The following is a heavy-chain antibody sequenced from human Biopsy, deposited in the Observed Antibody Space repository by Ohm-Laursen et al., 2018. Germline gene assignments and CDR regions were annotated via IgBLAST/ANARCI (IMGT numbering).Heavy chain of an antibody. D-gene: IGHD6-19*01. CDR2: IYYSGST. V-gene: IGHV4-59*12. CDR1: GGYISSDY. CDR3: ARGRLRAVARFDY. Sequence: SDTLSLTCIVSGGYISSDYWSWIRQTPGKGLEWIGYIYYSGSTNYNPSLKSRVTVSVDTSKNQFSLKLSSVTAADTAVYYCARGRLRAVARFDYWGQGTLVTVSS. J-gene: IGHJ4*02.